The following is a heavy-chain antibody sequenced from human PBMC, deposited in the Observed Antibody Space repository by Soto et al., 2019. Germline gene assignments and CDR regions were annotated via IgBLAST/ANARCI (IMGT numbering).Heavy chain of an antibody. Sequence: QVQFVESGGGVVQPGRSLRLSCAASGFTFSTYGLHWVRQAPGTGLEWVAVIWYDGSHKDYADSVKGRFTISRDNSKNTLYLQMNSLRVEDTGVYYCARAVGTFDYCCQGALVAVSS. CDR2: IWYDGSHK. D-gene: IGHD1-26*01. V-gene: IGHV3-33*01. J-gene: IGHJ4*02. CDR3: ARAVGTFDY. CDR1: GFTFSTYG.